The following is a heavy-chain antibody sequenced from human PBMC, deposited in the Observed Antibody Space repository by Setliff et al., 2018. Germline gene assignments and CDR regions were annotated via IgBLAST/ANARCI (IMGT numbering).Heavy chain of an antibody. CDR3: ARSPGSGSYYDLNFPYYYYYYGMDV. J-gene: IGHJ6*02. Sequence: SVKVSCKASGGTFSSYAISWVRQAPGQGLEWMGGIIPIFGTANYAQKFQGRVTITADESTSTAYMELSSLRSEDTAVYYCARSPGSGSYYDLNFPYYYYYYGMDVWGQGTTVTVSS. CDR1: GGTFSSYA. V-gene: IGHV1-69*13. D-gene: IGHD3-10*01. CDR2: IIPIFGTA.